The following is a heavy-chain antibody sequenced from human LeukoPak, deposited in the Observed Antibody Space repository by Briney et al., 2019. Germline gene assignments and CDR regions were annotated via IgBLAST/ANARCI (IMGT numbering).Heavy chain of an antibody. Sequence: IPSETLSLTCTVSGGSISSSSYYWGWIRQPPGKGLEWIGSIYYSGSTYYNPSLKSRVTISVDTSKNQFSLKLSSVTAADTAVYYCASLELRNPTTGEDYWGQGTLVTVSS. CDR2: IYYSGST. J-gene: IGHJ4*02. CDR1: GGSISSSSYY. V-gene: IGHV4-39*07. D-gene: IGHD4-17*01. CDR3: ASLELRNPTTGEDY.